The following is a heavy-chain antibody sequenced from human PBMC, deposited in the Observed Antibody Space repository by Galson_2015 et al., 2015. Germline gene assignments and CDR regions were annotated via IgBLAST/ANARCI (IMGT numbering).Heavy chain of an antibody. CDR3: ARVPEYYYDSSGGPRGNAFDI. CDR1: GFTVSSNY. V-gene: IGHV3-66*02. J-gene: IGHJ3*02. D-gene: IGHD3-22*01. CDR2: IYSGGST. Sequence: SLRLSCAASGFTVSSNYMSWVRQAPGKGLEWVSVIYSGGSTYYADSVKGRFTISRDNSKNTLYLQMNSLRAEDTAVYYCARVPEYYYDSSGGPRGNAFDIWGQGTMVTVSS.